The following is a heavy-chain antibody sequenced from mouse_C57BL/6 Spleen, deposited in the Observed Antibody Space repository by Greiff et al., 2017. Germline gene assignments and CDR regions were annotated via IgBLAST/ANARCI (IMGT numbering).Heavy chain of an antibody. Sequence: EVKLQESGGGLVQPGGSLSLSCAASGFTFTDYYMSLVRQPPGKALAWLGFIRNKANGYTTEYSASVKGRFTIFRDNSPSILYLQRNALRAEDSATYYCARSIYYDYDGYFDYWGQGTTLTVSS. CDR1: GFTFTDYY. CDR2: IRNKANGYTT. V-gene: IGHV7-3*01. J-gene: IGHJ2*01. CDR3: ARSIYYDYDGYFDY. D-gene: IGHD2-4*01.